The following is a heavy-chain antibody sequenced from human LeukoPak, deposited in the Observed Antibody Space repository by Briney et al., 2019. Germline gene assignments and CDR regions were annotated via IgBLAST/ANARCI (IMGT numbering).Heavy chain of an antibody. CDR3: ARDLGYCSSTSCYYYYGTDV. V-gene: IGHV4-31*03. D-gene: IGHD2-2*01. Sequence: SETLSLTCTVSGGSISSGGYYWSWIRQHPGKGLEWVGYIYYSGSTYYNPSLKSRVTISVDTSKNQFSLKLSSVTAADTAVYYCARDLGYCSSTSCYYYYGTDVWGQGTTVTVSS. CDR2: IYYSGST. J-gene: IGHJ6*02. CDR1: GGSISSGGYY.